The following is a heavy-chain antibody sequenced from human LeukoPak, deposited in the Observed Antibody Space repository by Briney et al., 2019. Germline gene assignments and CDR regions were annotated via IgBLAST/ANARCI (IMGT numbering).Heavy chain of an antibody. CDR3: AKVTFDY. CDR2: ISYDGSNK. D-gene: IGHD5-18*01. CDR1: GFTFSSYA. V-gene: IGHV3-30*04. J-gene: IGHJ4*02. Sequence: GGSLRLSCAASGFTFSSYAMHWVRQAPGKGLEWVAVISYDGSNKYYADSVKGRFTISRDNSKNTLYLQMNSLRAEDTAVYYCAKVTFDYWGQGTLVTVS.